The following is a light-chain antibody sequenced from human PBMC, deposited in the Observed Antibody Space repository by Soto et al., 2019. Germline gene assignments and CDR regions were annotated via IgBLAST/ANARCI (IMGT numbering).Light chain of an antibody. J-gene: IGLJ1*01. Sequence: SYELTQPPSVSVAPGQTARITCGGNNIRTKSVHWYQQKPGQAPVLVICDDSDRPSGIPERFSGSNSGNTATLTISRVEAGDEADYFCQVWDSGSEHYVFGAGTKLTVL. CDR3: QVWDSGSEHYV. V-gene: IGLV3-21*02. CDR1: NIRTKS. CDR2: DDS.